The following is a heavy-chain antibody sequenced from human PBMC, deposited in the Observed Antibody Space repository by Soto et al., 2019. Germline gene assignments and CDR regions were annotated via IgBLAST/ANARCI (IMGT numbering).Heavy chain of an antibody. CDR3: ATSERGSSWPLDY. J-gene: IGHJ4*02. V-gene: IGHV3-23*01. CDR1: GFTFSSYA. CDR2: ISGSGGST. D-gene: IGHD6-13*01. Sequence: PGGSLRLSCAASGFTFSSYAMSWVRQAPGKGLEWVSAISGSGGSTYYADSVKGRFTISRDNSKNTLYLQMNSLRAEDTAVYYCATSERGSSWPLDYWGQGTLVTVSS.